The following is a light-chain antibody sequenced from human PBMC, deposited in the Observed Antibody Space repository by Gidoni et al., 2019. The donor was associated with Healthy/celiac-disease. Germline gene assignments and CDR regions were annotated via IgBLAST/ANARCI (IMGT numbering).Light chain of an antibody. CDR2: AAS. CDR1: QGIRKD. V-gene: IGKV1-6*01. J-gene: IGKJ1*01. CDR3: LQDYNYPWT. Sequence: AMQLTQPPYSLSASVGDRVIITCRASQGIRKDLGWYQQKPGKAPKLLIYAASSLQSGVPSRFSGSGSGTDFTLTISSLQPEDFATYYCLQDYNYPWTFGQXTKVEIK.